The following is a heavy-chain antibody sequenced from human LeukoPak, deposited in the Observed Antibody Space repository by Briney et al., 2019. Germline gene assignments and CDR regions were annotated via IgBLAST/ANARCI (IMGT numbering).Heavy chain of an antibody. CDR2: ISWNGGSV. V-gene: IGHV3-9*01. CDR3: AKDSSLWFGESLRGDYLDY. Sequence: PPGGSLRLSCAASGFTFDDYAMHWVRQAPGKGLEWVSGISWNGGSVAYADSVKGRFTISRDNAKKSLYLQMNSLRPEDTALYYCAKDSSLWFGESLRGDYLDYWGQGTLVTVSS. J-gene: IGHJ4*02. D-gene: IGHD3-10*01. CDR1: GFTFDDYA.